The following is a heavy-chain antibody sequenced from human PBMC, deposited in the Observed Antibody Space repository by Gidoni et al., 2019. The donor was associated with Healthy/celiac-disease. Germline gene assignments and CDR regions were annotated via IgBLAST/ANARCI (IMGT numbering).Heavy chain of an antibody. CDR3: ARDTYYDFWSGYPDYYYGMDV. CDR2: IYYSGST. D-gene: IGHD3-3*01. Sequence: QVQLQESGPGLVKPSETLSLTCTVSGGSISSYYWSWIRQPPGKGLEWIGYIYYSGSTNYNPSLKSRVTISVDTSKNQFSLKLSSVTAADTAVYYCARDTYYDFWSGYPDYYYGMDVWGQGTTVTVSS. J-gene: IGHJ6*02. V-gene: IGHV4-59*01. CDR1: GGSISSYY.